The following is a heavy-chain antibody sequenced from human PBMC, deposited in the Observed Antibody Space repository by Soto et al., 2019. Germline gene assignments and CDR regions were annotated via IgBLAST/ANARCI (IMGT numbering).Heavy chain of an antibody. D-gene: IGHD6-13*01. V-gene: IGHV4-39*01. CDR1: GGSISSSSYY. CDR3: ARQTAGYSSSWYTIDY. Sequence: SETQSLTCTVSGGSISSSSYYWGWIRQPPGKGLEWIGSIYYSGSTYYNPSLKSRVTISVDTSKNQFSLKLSSVTAADTAVYYCARQTAGYSSSWYTIDYWGQGTLVTVSS. J-gene: IGHJ4*02. CDR2: IYYSGST.